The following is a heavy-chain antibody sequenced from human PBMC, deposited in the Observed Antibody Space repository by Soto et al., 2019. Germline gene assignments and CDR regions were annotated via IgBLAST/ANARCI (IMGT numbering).Heavy chain of an antibody. CDR1: GFTFSNSA. D-gene: IGHD3-3*01. CDR3: AKDRSTVFGVVTYYFDY. Sequence: QVQLVESGGGVVQPGRSLRLSCAASGFTFSNSALHWVRQTPDKGLEWVAVLSYDGSHNYYADSVKGRFTISRDNSKNTLYLQMNSLRVEDTAVYYCAKDRSTVFGVVTYYFDYWGQGTLVTVSS. J-gene: IGHJ4*02. CDR2: LSYDGSHN. V-gene: IGHV3-30*18.